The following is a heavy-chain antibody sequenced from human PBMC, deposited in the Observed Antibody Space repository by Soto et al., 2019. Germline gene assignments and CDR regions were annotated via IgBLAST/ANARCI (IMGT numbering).Heavy chain of an antibody. CDR1: GYSISSSNW. CDR2: IYYSGTT. Sequence: ETLSLTCAVSGYSISSSNWWGWIRQPPGKGLEWIGYIYYSGTTYYNPSLKSRVTMSVDTSKNQFSLKLTSVTAVDTAVYYCARREIQGPIDSWGQGTQVTVSS. D-gene: IGHD1-26*01. CDR3: ARREIQGPIDS. V-gene: IGHV4-28*01. J-gene: IGHJ4*02.